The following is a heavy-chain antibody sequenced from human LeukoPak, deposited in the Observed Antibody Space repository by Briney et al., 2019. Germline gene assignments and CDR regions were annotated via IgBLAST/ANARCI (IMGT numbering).Heavy chain of an antibody. V-gene: IGHV3-11*01. CDR2: ITSSASTI. Sequence: GGSLRLSCAASGFTFSEYYMSWIREAPGKGLEWVSYITSSASTISYADSVKGRFTISRDNAKNSLYLQMNSLRAEDTAVYYCARAYRSYYVDYWGQGTLVTVSS. CDR3: ARAYRSYYVDY. J-gene: IGHJ4*02. D-gene: IGHD1-14*01. CDR1: GFTFSEYY.